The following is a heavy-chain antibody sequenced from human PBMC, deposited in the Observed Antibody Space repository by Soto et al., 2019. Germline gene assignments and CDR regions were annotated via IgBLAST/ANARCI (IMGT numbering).Heavy chain of an antibody. CDR2: INHSGST. D-gene: IGHD5-18*01. CDR3: ARWLKYSYGYLRYYYYGMDV. CDR1: GGSFSGYY. V-gene: IGHV4-34*01. Sequence: PSETLSLTCAVYGGSFSGYYWSWIRQPPGKGLEWIGEINHSGSTNYNPSLKGRVTISVDTSKNQFSLKLSSVTAADTAVYYCARWLKYSYGYLRYYYYGMDVWGQGTTVTVSS. J-gene: IGHJ6*02.